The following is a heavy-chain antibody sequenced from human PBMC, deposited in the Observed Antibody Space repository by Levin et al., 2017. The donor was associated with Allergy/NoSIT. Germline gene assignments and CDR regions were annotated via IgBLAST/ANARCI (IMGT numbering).Heavy chain of an antibody. V-gene: IGHV3-7*01. D-gene: IGHD3-22*01. CDR2: IKQDGSEK. CDR1: GFTFSSYW. Sequence: GGSLRLSCAASGFTFSSYWMSWVRQAPGKGLEWVANIKQDGSEKYYVDSVKGRFTISRDNAKNSLYLQMNSLRAEDTAVYYCAGLRGDSSGYYSLDFDYWGQGTLVTVSS. J-gene: IGHJ4*02. CDR3: AGLRGDSSGYYSLDFDY.